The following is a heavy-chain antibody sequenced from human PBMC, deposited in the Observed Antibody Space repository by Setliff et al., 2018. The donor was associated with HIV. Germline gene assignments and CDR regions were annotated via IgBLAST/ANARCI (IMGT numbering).Heavy chain of an antibody. CDR3: ARDATTGYGHSNYFDY. CDR1: GDSIDGHY. V-gene: IGHV4-4*08. Sequence: SETLSLTCTVSGDSIDGHYWTWIRQPPGKGLEWLGYIYTSGDANYNSSLRRRLTMSIDTVKSVFFLKLTSLTAADTAVYYCARDATTGYGHSNYFDYWGQGTLVT. D-gene: IGHD3-9*01. J-gene: IGHJ4*02. CDR2: IYTSGDA.